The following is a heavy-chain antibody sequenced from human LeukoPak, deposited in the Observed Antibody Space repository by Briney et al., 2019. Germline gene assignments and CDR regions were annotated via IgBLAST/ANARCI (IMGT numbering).Heavy chain of an antibody. CDR3: ARDSLFYYYGSGSSHDAFDI. J-gene: IGHJ3*02. Sequence: SSETLSLTCTVSGGSISSYYWSWIRQPPGKGLEWIGYIYYSGSTNYNPSLKSRVTISVDTSKNQFSLKLSSVTAADTAVYYCARDSLFYYYGSGSSHDAFDIWGQGTMVTVSS. CDR2: IYYSGST. CDR1: GGSISSYY. V-gene: IGHV4-59*01. D-gene: IGHD3-10*01.